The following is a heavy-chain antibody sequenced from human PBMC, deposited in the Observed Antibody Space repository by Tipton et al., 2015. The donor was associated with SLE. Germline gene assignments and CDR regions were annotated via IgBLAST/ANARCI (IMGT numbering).Heavy chain of an antibody. CDR2: ITAYNGNT. D-gene: IGHD6-13*01. CDR1: GYNLMNYG. Sequence: QVQLVQSGAEVKKPGASVNVFCKASGYNLMNYGISWVRQAPGQGLEWMGWITAYNGNTKYAQKFQGRVTMSTDTSTSTAYMELRSLRSDDTAVYYCAKDIHSSSWYQFDYWGQGTLVTVSS. CDR3: AKDIHSSSWYQFDY. J-gene: IGHJ4*02. V-gene: IGHV1-18*01.